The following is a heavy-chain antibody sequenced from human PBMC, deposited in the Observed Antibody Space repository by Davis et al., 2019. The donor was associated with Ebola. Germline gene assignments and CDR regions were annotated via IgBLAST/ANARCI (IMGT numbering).Heavy chain of an antibody. J-gene: IGHJ4*02. V-gene: IGHV1-8*02. Sequence: ASVKVSCKASGYTFTSYYMHWVRQATGQGLEWMGWMNPNSGNTGYAQKFQGRVTMTRNTSISTAYMELSSLRSEDTAVYYCARVGGSTVWDYFDYWGQGTLVTVSS. CDR2: MNPNSGNT. CDR3: ARVGGSTVWDYFDY. CDR1: GYTFTSYY. D-gene: IGHD3-16*01.